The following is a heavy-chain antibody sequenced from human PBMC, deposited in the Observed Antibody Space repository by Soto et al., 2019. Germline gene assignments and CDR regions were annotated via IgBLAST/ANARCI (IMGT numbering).Heavy chain of an antibody. J-gene: IGHJ4*02. V-gene: IGHV3-53*01. D-gene: IGHD2-21*01. CDR3: ATERGPTYYFDY. Sequence: GGSLRLSCAASGFTVSSKYMSWVRQAPGKGLEWVSVIYSDGSTYYADSVKGRFTISRDNSKNTPYLQMNSLRAEDTAVYYCATERGPTYYFDYWGQGTLVTVSS. CDR1: GFTVSSKY. CDR2: IYSDGST.